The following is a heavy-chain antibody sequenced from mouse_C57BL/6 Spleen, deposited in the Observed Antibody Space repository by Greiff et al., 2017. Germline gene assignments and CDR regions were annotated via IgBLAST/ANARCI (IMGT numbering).Heavy chain of an antibody. CDR2: INYDGSST. CDR3: ARYAVYFDY. V-gene: IGHV5-16*01. Sequence: VQLKESEGGLVQPGSSMKLSCTASGFTFSGYYMAWVRQVPEKGLEWVANINYDGSSTYYLDSLKSRFIISRDNAMNILYLQMSSLKSEDTATYYCARYAVYFDYWGQGTTLTVSS. D-gene: IGHD2-14*01. CDR1: GFTFSGYY. J-gene: IGHJ2*01.